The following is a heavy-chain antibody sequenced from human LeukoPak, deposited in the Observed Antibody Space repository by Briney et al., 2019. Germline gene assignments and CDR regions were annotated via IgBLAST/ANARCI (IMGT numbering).Heavy chain of an antibody. J-gene: IGHJ4*02. CDR1: GYTFTSYA. CDR2: INAGSGNT. Sequence: ASVKVSCKASGYTFTSYAMHWVRQAPGQRLEWMGWINAGSGNTKYSQKFQGRVTITRDTSASTAYMELSSLRSEDTAVYYCARSEGQEGYFDYWGQGTLVTVSS. V-gene: IGHV1-3*01. CDR3: ARSEGQEGYFDY.